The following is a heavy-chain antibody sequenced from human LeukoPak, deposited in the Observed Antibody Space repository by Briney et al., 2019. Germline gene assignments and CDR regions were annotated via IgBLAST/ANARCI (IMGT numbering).Heavy chain of an antibody. V-gene: IGHV4-30-4*01. J-gene: IGHJ3*02. CDR1: GGSIRSGDYF. D-gene: IGHD2-15*01. CDR3: ALLGDCSGGSCQLLRFSLGAFDI. Sequence: SETLSLTCTVSGGSIRSGDYFWSWIRQPPGKGLEWVGYIYYSGSTYYNPSLKSRVTISVDTSKNQFSLKLSSVTAADTAVYYCALLGDCSGGSCQLLRFSLGAFDIWGQGTMVTVSS. CDR2: IYYSGST.